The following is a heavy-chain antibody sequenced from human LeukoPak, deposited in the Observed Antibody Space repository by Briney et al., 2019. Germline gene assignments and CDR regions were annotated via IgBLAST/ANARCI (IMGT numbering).Heavy chain of an antibody. V-gene: IGHV4-4*07. J-gene: IGHJ3*02. CDR3: ARGIAVAGWRDTSEDFCDAFDI. Sequence: SETLSLTCTVSGGSISSYYWSWIRQPAGKGLEWIGRIYTSGSTNYNPSLKSRVTMSVDTSKNQFSLKLSSVTAADTAVYYCARGIAVAGWRDTSEDFCDAFDIWGQGTMVTVSS. CDR2: IYTSGST. D-gene: IGHD6-19*01. CDR1: GGSISSYY.